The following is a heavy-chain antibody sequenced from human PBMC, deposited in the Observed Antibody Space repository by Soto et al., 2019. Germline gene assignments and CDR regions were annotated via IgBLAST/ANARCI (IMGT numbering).Heavy chain of an antibody. J-gene: IGHJ6*04. D-gene: IGHD6-6*01. Sequence: QVQLVESGGGLVKPGGSLRLSCAASRFTFSDYYMSWIRQAPGKGLEWVAYISTRSSYTNYADSVRGRFTISRDHATNTVYLQMNSPTAADTAAYFCARDQGHSISSTYGMDVWGEGTTVTVSS. V-gene: IGHV3-11*06. CDR1: RFTFSDYY. CDR3: ARDQGHSISSTYGMDV. CDR2: ISTRSSYT.